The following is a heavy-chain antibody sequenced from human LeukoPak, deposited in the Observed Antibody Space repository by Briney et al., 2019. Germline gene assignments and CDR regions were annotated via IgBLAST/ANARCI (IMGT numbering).Heavy chain of an antibody. D-gene: IGHD2-21*01. CDR2: ISGSGGST. Sequence: GGSLRLSCAASGFTFSSYAMSWVRQAPGKGLEWVSAISGSGGSTYYADSVKGRFTISRDNSKNTLYLQMNSLRAEDTAVYYCAKFLPTHIVVANYYFDYWGQGTLVTVTS. V-gene: IGHV3-23*01. J-gene: IGHJ4*02. CDR1: GFTFSSYA. CDR3: AKFLPTHIVVANYYFDY.